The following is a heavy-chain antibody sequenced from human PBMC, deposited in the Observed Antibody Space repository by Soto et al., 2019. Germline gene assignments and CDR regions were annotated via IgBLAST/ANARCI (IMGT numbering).Heavy chain of an antibody. CDR2: IYWDDDK. V-gene: IGHV2-5*02. Sequence: QITLKESGPTLVKPTQTLTLTCTFSGFSLSTSGVGVGWIRQPPGKALEWLALIYWDDDKRYSPSLKSRLTIXXDXSXXQVVLTMTNMDPVDTATYYCAHSAHSYGRYWYFDLWGRGTLVTVSS. CDR1: GFSLSTSGVG. CDR3: AHSAHSYGRYWYFDL. J-gene: IGHJ2*01. D-gene: IGHD5-18*01.